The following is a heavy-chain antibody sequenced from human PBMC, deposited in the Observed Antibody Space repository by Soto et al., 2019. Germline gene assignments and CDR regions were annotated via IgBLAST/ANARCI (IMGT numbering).Heavy chain of an antibody. J-gene: IGHJ4*02. V-gene: IGHV3-23*01. Sequence: PGGSLRLSCAASGFTFSSGAMSWVRQATGKGLEWVSAISGSGGSTYYADSVKGRFTISRDNSKNTLYLRMNSLRAEDTAVYYCATDLGYCSSTSCPKYYWGQGTLVTVSS. CDR3: ATDLGYCSSTSCPKYY. CDR2: ISGSGGST. CDR1: GFTFSSGA. D-gene: IGHD2-2*01.